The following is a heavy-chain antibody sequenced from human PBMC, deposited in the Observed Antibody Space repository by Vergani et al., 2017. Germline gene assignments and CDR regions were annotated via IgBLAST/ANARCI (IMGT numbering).Heavy chain of an antibody. D-gene: IGHD3-9*01. CDR2: ISGHGDRT. CDR1: GFTFSNSA. V-gene: IGHV3-23*01. CDR3: ARFPRYDILTGSPPA. J-gene: IGHJ5*02. Sequence: EVHLLESGGGQVEAGGSLRLSCVASGFTFSNSAMSWVRQTSGKGLEWVSAISGHGDRTYYADSVKGRFTISRDNAKNSLYLQMNSLRAEDTALYYCARFPRYDILTGSPPAWGQGTLVTVSS.